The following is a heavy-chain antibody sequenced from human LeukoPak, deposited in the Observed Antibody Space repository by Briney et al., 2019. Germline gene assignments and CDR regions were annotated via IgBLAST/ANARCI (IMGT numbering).Heavy chain of an antibody. D-gene: IGHD7-27*01. CDR3: ASGPVNSLGITASHAFDL. Sequence: PSETLSLTCSVSDYSISSGYYWGWIRQPPGKGLEWIGNIYHSGITYYTPSLKSRVTISVDTSKNQFSLKLSSVTAADTAVYYCASGPVNSLGITASHAFDLWGQGTMVTVSS. J-gene: IGHJ3*01. CDR1: DYSISSGYY. CDR2: IYHSGIT. V-gene: IGHV4-38-2*02.